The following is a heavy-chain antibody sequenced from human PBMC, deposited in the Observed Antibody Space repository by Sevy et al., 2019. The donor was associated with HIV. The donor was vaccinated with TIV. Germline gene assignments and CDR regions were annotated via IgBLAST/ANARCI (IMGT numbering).Heavy chain of an antibody. J-gene: IGHJ6*02. CDR2: ISDDGSDK. D-gene: IGHD6-13*01. CDR1: GFSFSRHG. CDR3: ANSRGRYEGSSWLYYYYIMDV. Sequence: GGSLRLSCVADGFSFSRHGMHWARQAPGKGLEWVAVISDDGSDKEYAESVKGRFTVSRDNFKDTVYLQMNRLRLDDTAVYYCANSRGRYEGSSWLYYYYIMDVWGQGTTVTVSS. V-gene: IGHV3-30*18.